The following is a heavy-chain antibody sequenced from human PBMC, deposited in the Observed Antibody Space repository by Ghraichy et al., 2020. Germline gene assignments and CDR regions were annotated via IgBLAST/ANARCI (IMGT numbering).Heavy chain of an antibody. CDR2: MYYSGST. CDR1: GGPISGYY. J-gene: IGHJ6*02. CDR3: ARVRAEGHEFYYYYGMDV. V-gene: IGHV4-59*01. D-gene: IGHD3-10*01. Sequence: SETLYLTCTVSGGPISGYYWNWIRQSPGKELEWIGYMYYSGSTNYNPSLKRRVTVSVDMSKNQVSLKLTSMTAADTAVYYCARVRAEGHEFYYYYGMDVWGQGTSVIVSS.